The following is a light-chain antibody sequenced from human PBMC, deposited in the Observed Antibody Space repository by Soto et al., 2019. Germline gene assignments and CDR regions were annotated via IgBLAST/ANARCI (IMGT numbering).Light chain of an antibody. CDR3: QQYSNWPPWT. CDR2: DAS. Sequence: EIVMTQSPATLSVSPGERATLSCRASQSVSSNLAWYQQKPGQAPRLLIYDASTRATGIPARFSGSGSGTEFTLSISSLQSEDFAVYYCQQYSNWPPWTFGQGTKVDI. CDR1: QSVSSN. V-gene: IGKV3D-15*01. J-gene: IGKJ1*01.